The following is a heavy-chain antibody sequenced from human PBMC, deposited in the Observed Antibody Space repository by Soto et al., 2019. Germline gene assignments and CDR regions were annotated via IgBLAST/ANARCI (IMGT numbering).Heavy chain of an antibody. V-gene: IGHV4-30-2*01. D-gene: IGHD3-22*01. Sequence: SETLSLTCAVSGGSISSGGYSWSWIRQPPGKGLEWIGYIYHSGSTFYNPSLKSRVTISIDKSKNQFSLKLGSVTAADTAVYYCARDASRYYYDSSGEPGGLRWGQGTLVTVSS. CDR1: GGSISSGGYS. CDR3: ARDASRYYYDSSGEPGGLR. J-gene: IGHJ4*02. CDR2: IYHSGST.